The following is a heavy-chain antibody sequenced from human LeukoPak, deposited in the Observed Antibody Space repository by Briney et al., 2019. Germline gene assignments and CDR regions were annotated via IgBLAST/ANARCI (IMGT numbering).Heavy chain of an antibody. CDR2: IYYSGST. Sequence: SETLSLTCTVSGGSISSDGYYWSWIRQHPGKGLEWIGYIYYSGSTYYNPSLKSRVTISVDTSKNQFSLKLSSVTAADTAVYYCARGASDGSGSYRRNWFDPWGQGTLVTVSS. J-gene: IGHJ5*02. D-gene: IGHD3-10*01. V-gene: IGHV4-31*03. CDR3: ARGASDGSGSYRRNWFDP. CDR1: GGSISSDGYY.